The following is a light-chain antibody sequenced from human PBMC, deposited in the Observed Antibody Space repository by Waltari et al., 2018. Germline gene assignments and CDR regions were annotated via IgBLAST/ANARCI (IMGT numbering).Light chain of an antibody. Sequence: SYVLTQPPSVSVAPGKTARITCGGNNIGSKSVHWYQQKPGQAPVLVIYYDSDRPSGCPERFSGSNSGNTATLTISRVEAGDEADYFCQVWDSSSDRPFGGGTKLTVL. CDR3: QVWDSSSDRP. CDR1: NIGSKS. V-gene: IGLV3-21*04. J-gene: IGLJ2*01. CDR2: YDS.